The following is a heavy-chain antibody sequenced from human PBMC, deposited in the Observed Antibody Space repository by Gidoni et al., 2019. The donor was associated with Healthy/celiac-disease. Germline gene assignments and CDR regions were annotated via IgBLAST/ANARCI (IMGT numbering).Heavy chain of an antibody. CDR1: GYNFTSYY. V-gene: IGHV1-46*01. D-gene: IGHD2-2*02. CDR3: AREDIVVVPAAISYYYGMDV. Sequence: QVQLVQSGAEVKKPGASVKVSCKASGYNFTSYYMHWVRQAPGQGLEWMGIINPSGGSTSYAQKFQGRVTMTRDTSTSTVYMELSSLRSEDTAVYYCAREDIVVVPAAISYYYGMDVWGQGTTVTVSS. J-gene: IGHJ6*02. CDR2: INPSGGST.